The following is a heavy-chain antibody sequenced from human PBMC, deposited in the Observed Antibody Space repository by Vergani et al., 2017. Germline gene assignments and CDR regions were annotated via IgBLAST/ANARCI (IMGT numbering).Heavy chain of an antibody. D-gene: IGHD3-3*01. Sequence: QVQLVESGGGMVQPGGSLRLPCAASGFTFNTFGVHWARQPPGKALQWVGFVWFDRHYTSYADSVKGRFTISPDSSNKVLLQMNSLGPEDTAVYYCAGASYHDATGFSYFDNWGQGTLVTVSS. V-gene: IGHV3-30*02. CDR3: AGASYHDATGFSYFDN. CDR2: VWFDRHYT. CDR1: GFTFNTFG. J-gene: IGHJ4*02.